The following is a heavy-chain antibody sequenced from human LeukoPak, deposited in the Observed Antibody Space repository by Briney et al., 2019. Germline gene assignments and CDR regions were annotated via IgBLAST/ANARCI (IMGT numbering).Heavy chain of an antibody. CDR1: GFTVSSNY. Sequence: PGGSLRLSCAASGFTVSSNYMSWVRQAPGKGLEWVSSISSSSSFIYYADSVKGRFTITRDNAKNSLYLQMNSLRAEDTAVYYCARDQGGVGYWGQGTLVTVSS. D-gene: IGHD3-16*01. V-gene: IGHV3-21*01. CDR3: ARDQGGVGY. CDR2: ISSSSSFI. J-gene: IGHJ4*02.